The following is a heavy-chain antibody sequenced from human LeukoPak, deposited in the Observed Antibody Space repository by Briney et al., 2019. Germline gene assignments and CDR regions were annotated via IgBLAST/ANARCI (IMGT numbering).Heavy chain of an antibody. CDR1: GGSISSGDYY. CDR2: IYYSGST. D-gene: IGHD3-22*01. CDR3: ARASMIVVVIDY. J-gene: IGHJ4*02. Sequence: PSQTLSLTCTVSGGSISSGDYYWSWIRQRPGKGLEWIGYIYYSGSTYYNPSLKSRVTISVDTSKNQFSLKLSSVTAADTAVYYCARASMIVVVIDYWGQGTLVTVSS. V-gene: IGHV4-30-4*01.